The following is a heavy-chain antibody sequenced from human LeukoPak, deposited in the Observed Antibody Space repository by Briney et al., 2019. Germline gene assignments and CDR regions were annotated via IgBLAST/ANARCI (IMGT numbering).Heavy chain of an antibody. Sequence: SVKVSCKASGGTFSSYAISWVRQAPGQGLEWMGGIIPIFGTANYAQKFQGRVTITADEYTSTAYMELSSLRSEDTAVYYCAREYPNLHGVDYWGQGTLVTVSS. CDR1: GGTFSSYA. J-gene: IGHJ4*02. CDR3: AREYPNLHGVDY. V-gene: IGHV1-69*13. CDR2: IIPIFGTA. D-gene: IGHD1-14*01.